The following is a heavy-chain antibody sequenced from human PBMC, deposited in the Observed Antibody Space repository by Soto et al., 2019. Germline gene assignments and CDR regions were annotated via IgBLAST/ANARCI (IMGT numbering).Heavy chain of an antibody. Sequence: ESGGGLVQPGGSLRLSCAASGFTFSTYAMSWVRQAPGRGLEWVSAINGRDGSTYYADSVKGRFTISRDNSENTLYLQMNSLRAEDTALYYCAKPVYYYGSGSHYFFDYWGQGTLVTVSS. CDR3: AKPVYYYGSGSHYFFDY. D-gene: IGHD3-10*01. J-gene: IGHJ4*02. CDR1: GFTFSTYA. CDR2: INGRDGST. V-gene: IGHV3-23*01.